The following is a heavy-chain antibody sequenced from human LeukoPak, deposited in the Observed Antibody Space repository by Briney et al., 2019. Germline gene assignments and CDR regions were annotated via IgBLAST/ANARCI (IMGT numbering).Heavy chain of an antibody. V-gene: IGHV4-59*01. D-gene: IGHD6-19*01. Sequence: SETLSLTCSISGGSISNYYWSWVRQPPGKGLEWIGYIYYRGNTNYNASLKSRVTISVDTSTNQFYLRLPSVTAAATAVYSCARVGSGYSSGWYPANYWGQGTLVIVSS. CDR1: GGSISNYY. CDR2: IYYRGNT. CDR3: ARVGSGYSSGWYPANY. J-gene: IGHJ4*02.